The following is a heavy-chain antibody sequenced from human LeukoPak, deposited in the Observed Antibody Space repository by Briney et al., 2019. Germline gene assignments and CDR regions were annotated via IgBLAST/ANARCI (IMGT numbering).Heavy chain of an antibody. CDR2: ISRSLTNI. Sequence: PGGSLRLSCAASGFTFSSYSMNWVRQAPGKGLEWISSISRSLTNIYYADSLKGRFTISRDNAKNSLYLQMNTLRVEDTAVYYCARDPPGSGALLHFEDWGQGTVVTVSS. D-gene: IGHD2-15*01. CDR3: ARDPPGSGALLHFED. V-gene: IGHV3-21*01. J-gene: IGHJ4*02. CDR1: GFTFSSYS.